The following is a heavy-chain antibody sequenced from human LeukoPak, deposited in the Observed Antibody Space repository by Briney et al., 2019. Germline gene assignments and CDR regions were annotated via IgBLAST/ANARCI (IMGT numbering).Heavy chain of an antibody. V-gene: IGHV1-18*01. Sequence: GASVKVSCKASGYTFTSYGISWVRQAPGQGLEWMGWISAYNGNTNYAQKLQGRVTMTTDTSTSTAYMELRSLRSDDTAVYYCAREIGGYSIGYFHAFDIWGQGTMVTVSS. D-gene: IGHD5-18*01. CDR1: GYTFTSYG. J-gene: IGHJ3*02. CDR3: AREIGGYSIGYFHAFDI. CDR2: ISAYNGNT.